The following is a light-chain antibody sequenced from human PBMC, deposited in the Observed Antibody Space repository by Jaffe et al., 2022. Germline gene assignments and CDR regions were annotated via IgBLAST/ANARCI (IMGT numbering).Light chain of an antibody. CDR2: EVN. CDR3: SSYTASRTSL. Sequence: QSALTQPASVSGSPGQSITISCTGTSSDVGGYDYVSWYQQHPGKAPKLMIYEVNNRPSGVSNRFSGSKSGNTASLTISGLQAEDEADYYCSSYTASRTSLFGGGTKLTVL. J-gene: IGLJ2*01. CDR1: SSDVGGYDY. V-gene: IGLV2-14*01.